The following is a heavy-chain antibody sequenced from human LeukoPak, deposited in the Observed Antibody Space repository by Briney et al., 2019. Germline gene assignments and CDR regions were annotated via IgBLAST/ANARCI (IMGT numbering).Heavy chain of an antibody. V-gene: IGHV3-15*01. CDR2: IHYKTNDGTA. J-gene: IGHJ4*02. CDR3: ITDHRTIYGVVFPDY. Sequence: GGPLGLSCAASGFTFNNAWMSWVRQAPGKGLEWVGRIHYKTNDGTADYAAPVKDRFIMSRDDSKDTLYLQMNNLKTEDTAVYHCITDHRTIYGVVFPDYWGQGTLVTVSS. CDR1: GFTFNNAW. D-gene: IGHD3-3*01.